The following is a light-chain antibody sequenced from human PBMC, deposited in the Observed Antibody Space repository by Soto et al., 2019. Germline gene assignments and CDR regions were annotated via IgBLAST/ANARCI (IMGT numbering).Light chain of an antibody. CDR3: QSYDSSLSGHV. Sequence: QSVLTQPPSVSGAPGQRVTISCTGSSSNIGAGYDVHWYQQLPGTAPKLLIYGNSNRPSGVPDRFSGSKSGTSASLAITGLQAEDEADYYCQSYDSSLSGHVFGTANKVTVL. J-gene: IGLJ1*01. V-gene: IGLV1-40*01. CDR2: GNS. CDR1: SSNIGAGYD.